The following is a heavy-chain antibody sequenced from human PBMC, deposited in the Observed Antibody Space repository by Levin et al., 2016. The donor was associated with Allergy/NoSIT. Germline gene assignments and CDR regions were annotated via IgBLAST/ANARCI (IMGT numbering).Heavy chain of an antibody. CDR2: SRPSDNAT. CDR3: ARDMFARDAMVRGLMDV. Sequence: GESLKISCAASGFTFSDSDMNWVRQAPGKGLEWVSASRPSDNATFYADSVRGRFTVSRDDARDTLYLQMSSVRPEDTGLYFCARDMFARDAMVRGLMDVWGQGTMVAVSS. J-gene: IGHJ6*02. CDR1: GFTFSDSD. D-gene: IGHD3-10*01. V-gene: IGHV3-69-1*01.